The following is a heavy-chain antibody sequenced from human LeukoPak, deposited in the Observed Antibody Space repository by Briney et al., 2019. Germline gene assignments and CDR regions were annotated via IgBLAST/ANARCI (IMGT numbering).Heavy chain of an antibody. Sequence: GGSLRLSCAASGFTFSGYAMSWVRRAPGKGLEWVSSISASRGDTYYADSVKGRFTIYRDNSRNTLYLQLHSLRAEDTAIYYCARAGANWFDPWGQGSLVTVSS. V-gene: IGHV3-23*01. CDR1: GFTFSGYA. CDR3: ARAGANWFDP. J-gene: IGHJ5*02. D-gene: IGHD6-19*01. CDR2: ISASRGDT.